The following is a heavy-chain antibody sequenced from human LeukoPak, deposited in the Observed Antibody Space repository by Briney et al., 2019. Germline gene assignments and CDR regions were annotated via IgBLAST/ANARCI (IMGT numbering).Heavy chain of an antibody. CDR1: GFTFSSYA. Sequence: SGGSLRLSCAASGFTFSSYAMSWVRQAPGKGLEWVSAISGSGGSTYYADSVKGRFTISRDNSKNTLYLQMNSLRAEDTAVYYCAKVQRSSWYGGYFQHWGQGTLVTVSS. V-gene: IGHV3-23*01. CDR2: ISGSGGST. J-gene: IGHJ1*01. D-gene: IGHD6-13*01. CDR3: AKVQRSSWYGGYFQH.